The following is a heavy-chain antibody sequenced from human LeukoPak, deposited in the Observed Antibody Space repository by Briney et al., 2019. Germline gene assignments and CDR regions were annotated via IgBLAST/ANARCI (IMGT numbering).Heavy chain of an antibody. Sequence: SETLSLTCTVSCGSFITHYYNWIRQPAGEGLEFIGRIYTSGITNYNPSLKSRVTMSVDTSKNKFALKLSSVAAADTAVYYCARSRHVYGDYVFAFEIWGQGTMVTVSS. V-gene: IGHV4-4*07. D-gene: IGHD4-17*01. CDR2: IYTSGIT. CDR3: ARSRHVYGDYVFAFEI. J-gene: IGHJ3*02. CDR1: CGSFITHY.